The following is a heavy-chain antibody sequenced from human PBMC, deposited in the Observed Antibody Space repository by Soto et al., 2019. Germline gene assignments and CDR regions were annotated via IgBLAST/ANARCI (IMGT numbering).Heavy chain of an antibody. V-gene: IGHV3-33*01. CDR1: GFTFSSYG. D-gene: IGHD1-26*01. CDR3: ARGLRSGSYYGVGDY. J-gene: IGHJ4*02. Sequence: QVQLVESGGGVVQPGRSLRLSCAASGFTFSSYGMHWVRQAPGKGLEWVAVIWYDGSNKYYADSVKGRFTISRDNSKNTLYLQMNSLRAEDTAVYYCARGLRSGSYYGVGDYWGQGTLVTVSS. CDR2: IWYDGSNK.